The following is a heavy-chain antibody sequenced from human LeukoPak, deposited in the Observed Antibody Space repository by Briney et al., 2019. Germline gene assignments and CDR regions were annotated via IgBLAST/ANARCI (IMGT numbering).Heavy chain of an antibody. D-gene: IGHD3-10*01. Sequence: ASVKVSCKASRYTFTDYYMHWVRQAPGQGLEWVGWINPNSGATKYAQKFQGRVTMTRDTSTSTAYMELRRLRSDDTALYYCARGGRADYSGSGGDYNAPRRYYYYMDVWGKGTTVTISS. V-gene: IGHV1-2*02. CDR1: RYTFTDYY. CDR2: INPNSGAT. CDR3: ARGGRADYSGSGGDYNAPRRYYYYMDV. J-gene: IGHJ6*03.